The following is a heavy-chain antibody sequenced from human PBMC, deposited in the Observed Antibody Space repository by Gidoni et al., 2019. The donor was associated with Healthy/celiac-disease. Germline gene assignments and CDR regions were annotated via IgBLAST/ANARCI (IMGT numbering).Heavy chain of an antibody. Sequence: EVQLVESGGGLVQPGGSLRLSCAASGFTFSSYSMNWVRQAQGKGLEWVSYISSSSSTIYYADSVKGRFTISRDNAKNSLYLQMNSLRDEDTAVYYCARETGYCSGGSCYSGHYGMDVWGQGTTVTVSS. D-gene: IGHD2-15*01. CDR3: ARETGYCSGGSCYSGHYGMDV. CDR2: ISSSSSTI. V-gene: IGHV3-48*02. J-gene: IGHJ6*02. CDR1: GFTFSSYS.